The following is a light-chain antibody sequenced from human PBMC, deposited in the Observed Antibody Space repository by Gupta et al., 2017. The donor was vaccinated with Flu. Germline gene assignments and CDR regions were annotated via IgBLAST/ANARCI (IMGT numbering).Light chain of an antibody. Sequence: DRVTITCRASQSISNYLNWYQKKPGEAPKLLVYRASSLQSGVPPRFSGSGSGTDFTLTISSLQPEDCASYFCQQSYTTPLLTFGPGTKVDIK. J-gene: IGKJ3*01. V-gene: IGKV1-39*01. CDR1: QSISNY. CDR2: RAS. CDR3: QQSYTTPLLT.